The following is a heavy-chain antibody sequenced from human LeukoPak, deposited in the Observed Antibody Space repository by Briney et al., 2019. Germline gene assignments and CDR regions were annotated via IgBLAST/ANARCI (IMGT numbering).Heavy chain of an antibody. V-gene: IGHV3-23*01. CDR3: AKDLGSGKGYFDY. J-gene: IGHJ4*02. D-gene: IGHD3-10*01. Sequence: GGSLRLSCAASGFTFSGYAMSWVRQAPGKGLEWVSAISGSGGSTYYADSVKGRFTISRDNSKNTLYLQMNSLRAEDTAVYYCAKDLGSGKGYFDYWGQGTLVTVSS. CDR1: GFTFSGYA. CDR2: ISGSGGST.